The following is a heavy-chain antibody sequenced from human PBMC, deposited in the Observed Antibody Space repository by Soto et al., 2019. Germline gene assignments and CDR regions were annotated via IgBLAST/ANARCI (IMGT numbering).Heavy chain of an antibody. J-gene: IGHJ4*02. V-gene: IGHV3-23*01. D-gene: IGHD3-3*01. CDR1: GFTFSSYA. CDR3: AKNLVLEWLFSLDY. CDR2: ISGSGGST. Sequence: GGSLRLSCAASGFTFSSYAMSWVRQAPGKGLEWVSAISGSGGSTYYADSVKGRFTISRDNSKNTLYLQMNSLRAEDTAVYYCAKNLVLEWLFSLDYWGQGTLVTVSS.